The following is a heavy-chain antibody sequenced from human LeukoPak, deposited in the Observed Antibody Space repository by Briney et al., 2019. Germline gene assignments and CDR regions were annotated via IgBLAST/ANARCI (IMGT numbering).Heavy chain of an antibody. CDR3: ARVGGSYGLNDYYGMDV. D-gene: IGHD5-18*01. V-gene: IGHV1-8*01. CDR1: GYTFTSYD. J-gene: IGHJ6*02. Sequence: ASVKVSCKASGYTFTSYDINWVRQATGQGLEWMGWMNPNSGNTGYAQKFQGRVTMTRNTSISTAYMELSSLRSEDTAVYYCARVGGSYGLNDYYGMDVWGQGTTVTVSS. CDR2: MNPNSGNT.